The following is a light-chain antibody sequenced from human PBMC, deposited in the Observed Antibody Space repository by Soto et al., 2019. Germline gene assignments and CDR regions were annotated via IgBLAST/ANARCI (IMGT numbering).Light chain of an antibody. J-gene: IGKJ1*01. CDR2: GAS. CDR1: QSVSTN. CDR3: LQYTNRPPWT. V-gene: IGKV3-15*01. Sequence: EILMTQSPPTLSVSPGDRATLSCRASQSVSTNLAWYQRRPGQAPRILIYGASTRTTGIPARFSGSGSGTEFTFIISSLQSDDFAVYYGLQYTNRPPWTFGQGTEVDLK.